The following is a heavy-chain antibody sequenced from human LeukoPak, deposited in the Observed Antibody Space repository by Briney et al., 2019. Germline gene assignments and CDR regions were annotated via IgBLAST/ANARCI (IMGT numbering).Heavy chain of an antibody. V-gene: IGHV3-21*04. CDR2: IISSSSYI. J-gene: IGHJ2*01. D-gene: IGHD4-17*01. Sequence: GGSLRLSCAASGFTFSSYSMNWVRQAPGKGLEWVSPIISSSSYIYYADSVKGRFTISRDNAKNSLYLQMNSLRAEDTALYYCAKDIRGGDQSYWYFDLWGRGTLVTVSS. CDR1: GFTFSSYS. CDR3: AKDIRGGDQSYWYFDL.